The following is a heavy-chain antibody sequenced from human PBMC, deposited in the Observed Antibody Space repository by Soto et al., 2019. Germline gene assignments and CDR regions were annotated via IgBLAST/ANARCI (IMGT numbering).Heavy chain of an antibody. CDR2: IIPILGIA. V-gene: IGHV1-69*02. D-gene: IGHD3-10*01. Sequence: QVQLVQSGAEVKKPGSSVKVSCKASGGTFSSYTISWVRQAPGQGLEWMGRIIPILGIANYAQKFQGRVTITADKSTSTAYMELSSLRSEDTAVYYCARVHYYGSGSSRYGMDVWGQGTTVTVSS. CDR1: GGTFSSYT. CDR3: ARVHYYGSGSSRYGMDV. J-gene: IGHJ6*02.